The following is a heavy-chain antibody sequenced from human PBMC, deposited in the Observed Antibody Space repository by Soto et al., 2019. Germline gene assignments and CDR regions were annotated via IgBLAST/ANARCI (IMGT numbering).Heavy chain of an antibody. CDR3: AKDINYYDSSGYSAFDY. Sequence: GGSLRLSCAASGFTFSSYGMHWVRQAPGKGLEWVAVISYDGSNKYYADSVKGRFTISRDNSKNTLYLQMNSLRAEDTAVYYCAKDINYYDSSGYSAFDYWGQGTLVTVSS. V-gene: IGHV3-30*18. D-gene: IGHD3-22*01. CDR2: ISYDGSNK. CDR1: GFTFSSYG. J-gene: IGHJ4*02.